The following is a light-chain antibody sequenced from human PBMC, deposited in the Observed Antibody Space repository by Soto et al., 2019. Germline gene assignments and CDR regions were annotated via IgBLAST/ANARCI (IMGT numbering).Light chain of an antibody. CDR1: QSVSSN. V-gene: IGKV3-20*01. CDR2: GAS. Sequence: IGFSLDPITPSLSSGGRATLSCRASQSVSSNLAWYQQKPGQAPRLLIYGASSRATGIPDRFSGSGSGTDFTLTISRLEPEDFAVYYCQQYGSSLITFGQGTRLEIK. J-gene: IGKJ5*01. CDR3: QQYGSSLIT.